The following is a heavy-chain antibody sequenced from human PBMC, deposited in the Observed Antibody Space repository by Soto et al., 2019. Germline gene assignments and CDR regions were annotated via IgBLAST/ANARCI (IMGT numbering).Heavy chain of an antibody. V-gene: IGHV1-2*02. CDR1: GYTFTGYY. CDR2: INPSGGST. CDR3: ARDRIAAAAIDY. Sequence: GASVKVSCKASGYTFTGYYMHWVRQAPGQGLEWMGWINPSGGSTNYAQKFQGRVTMTRDTSTSTAYMELSSLRSEDTAVYYCARDRIAAAAIDYWGQGTLVTVSS. D-gene: IGHD6-13*01. J-gene: IGHJ4*02.